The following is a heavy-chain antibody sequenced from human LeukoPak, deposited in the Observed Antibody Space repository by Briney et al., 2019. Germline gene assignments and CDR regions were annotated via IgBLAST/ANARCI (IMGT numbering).Heavy chain of an antibody. Sequence: GGSLRLSCAASGFTFNSYGMNWVRQVPGKGLEWVANINQDGSKKHYVDSVKGRFTISRDNAKNSMYLQMNSLRAEDTAVYYCARAMDYWGQGTLVTVSS. J-gene: IGHJ4*02. CDR1: GFTFNSYG. CDR3: ARAMDY. CDR2: INQDGSKK. V-gene: IGHV3-7*03.